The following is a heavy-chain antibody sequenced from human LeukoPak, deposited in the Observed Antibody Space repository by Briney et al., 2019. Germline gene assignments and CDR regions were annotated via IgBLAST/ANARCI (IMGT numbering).Heavy chain of an antibody. CDR2: ISAYNGNT. Sequence: ASVKVSCKASGYTFTSYGISWVRQAPGQGLEWMGWISAYNGNTNYAQKLQGRVTMTTDTSTSTAYMELRSLRSDDTAVYYCAAGTYYDSSGYYHLGYFDYWGQGTLVTVSS. V-gene: IGHV1-18*01. CDR1: GYTFTSYG. CDR3: AAGTYYDSSGYYHLGYFDY. D-gene: IGHD3-22*01. J-gene: IGHJ4*02.